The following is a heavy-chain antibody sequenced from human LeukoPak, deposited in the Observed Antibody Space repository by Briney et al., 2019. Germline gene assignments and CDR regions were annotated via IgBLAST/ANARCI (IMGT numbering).Heavy chain of an antibody. CDR3: ARDFRTQLDGYSPPYHFDY. V-gene: IGHV3-21*01. D-gene: IGHD5-24*01. Sequence: GGSLRLFCAASGFTFSSHSMSWVRQAPGKGLEWVSSIDSSSSHIYYADSMEGRFTISRDNAKNSLFLQMNSLRAEDTAVYYCARDFRTQLDGYSPPYHFDYWGQGALVTGSS. CDR2: IDSSSSHI. J-gene: IGHJ4*02. CDR1: GFTFSSHS.